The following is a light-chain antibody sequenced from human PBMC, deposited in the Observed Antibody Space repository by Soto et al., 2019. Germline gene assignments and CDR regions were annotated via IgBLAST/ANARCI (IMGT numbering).Light chain of an antibody. CDR2: ETS. J-gene: IGKJ4*02. V-gene: IGKV3-11*01. Sequence: EIVLTQSPATLSLSPGEIATLSCRASQSVSSHLAWYQQKPGLAPRLLIYETSNRATGIPARFSGSGSGTDFTLTISSLEPEDFAVYYCQQRSSWPLTFGGGTKVDIK. CDR3: QQRSSWPLT. CDR1: QSVSSH.